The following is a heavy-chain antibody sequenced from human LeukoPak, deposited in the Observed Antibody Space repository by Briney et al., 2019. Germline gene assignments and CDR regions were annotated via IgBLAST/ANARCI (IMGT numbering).Heavy chain of an antibody. CDR2: IYNGGST. J-gene: IGHJ4*02. D-gene: IGHD5-18*01. V-gene: IGHV3-53*05. CDR1: GFTVSSNY. CDR3: ARDGPIGYSYGTNFDY. Sequence: GSLRLSCAASGFTVSSNYMSWVRQAPGKGLEWVSVIYNGGSTYYADSVKGRFTISRDNSKNTLYLQMNSLRAEDTAVYYCARDGPIGYSYGTNFDYWGQGTLVTVSS.